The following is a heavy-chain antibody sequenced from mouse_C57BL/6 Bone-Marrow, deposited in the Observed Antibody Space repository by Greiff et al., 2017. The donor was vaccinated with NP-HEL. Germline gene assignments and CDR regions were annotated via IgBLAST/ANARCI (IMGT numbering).Heavy chain of an antibody. CDR2: ISYDGSN. V-gene: IGHV3-6*01. CDR3: ASPSDYYAMDY. Sequence: EVKLQESGPGLVKPSQSLSLTCSVTGYSITSGYYWNWIRQFPGNKLEWMGYISYDGSNNYNPSLKNRISITRDTSKNQFFLKLNSVTTEDTATYYCASPSDYYAMDYWGQGTSVTVSS. J-gene: IGHJ4*01. CDR1: GYSITSGYY.